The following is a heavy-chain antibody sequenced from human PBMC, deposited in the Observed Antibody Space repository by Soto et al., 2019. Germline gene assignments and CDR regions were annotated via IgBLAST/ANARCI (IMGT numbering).Heavy chain of an antibody. CDR2: ISGSAATT. CDR1: GFTFSSYA. V-gene: IGHV3-23*01. J-gene: IGHJ4*02. Sequence: GGSLRLSCAASGFTFSSYAMNWVRQAPGKGLEWVSAISGSAATTHFADSVKGRFTISRDNSKNTLYLQMNSLRAEDTVVYYCARDRSYYDSSGSYSPPYWGQGTLVTVSS. CDR3: ARDRSYYDSSGSYSPPY. D-gene: IGHD3-22*01.